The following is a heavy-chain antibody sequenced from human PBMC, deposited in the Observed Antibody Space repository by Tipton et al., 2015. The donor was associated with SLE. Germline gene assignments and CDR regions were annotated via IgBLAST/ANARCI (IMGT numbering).Heavy chain of an antibody. V-gene: IGHV3-74*01. D-gene: IGHD1-1*01. Sequence: GSLRLSCAASGFTFSSYWMHWVRQAPGKGLVWVSRINSDGRSTGYADSVKGRFTISRDNAKNTLYLQMNSLRAEDTAVYYCAKGGTTLFYNWGQGTLVTVSS. J-gene: IGHJ4*02. CDR3: AKGGTTLFYN. CDR2: INSDGRST. CDR1: GFTFSSYW.